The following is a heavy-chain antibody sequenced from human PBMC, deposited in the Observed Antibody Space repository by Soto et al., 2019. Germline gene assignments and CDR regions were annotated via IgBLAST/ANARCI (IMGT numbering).Heavy chain of an antibody. CDR2: ISGSGDST. Sequence: GGSLRLSCAASGFSIRSYGMSWVRQAPGKGLEWVSAISGSGDSTNYADSVKGRFTISRDNSQNTLYLQMNSLRAEDTAVYYCAKSPRDIVVAPASLDCWGQGTQVTVSS. CDR1: GFSIRSYG. CDR3: AKSPRDIVVAPASLDC. V-gene: IGHV3-23*01. J-gene: IGHJ4*02. D-gene: IGHD2-2*01.